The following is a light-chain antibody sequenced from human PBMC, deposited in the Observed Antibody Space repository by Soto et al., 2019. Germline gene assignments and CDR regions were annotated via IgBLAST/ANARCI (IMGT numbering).Light chain of an antibody. CDR2: DNN. Sequence: QSVLTQPPSVSAAPGQKVTISCSGSSSNFGNNDVSWYQQLPGIAPKLLSYDNNKRPSGIPDRFSGSKSGTSATLGITGLQTGDEADYYCGTWDSSLSAVVFGGGTKVTVL. CDR3: GTWDSSLSAVV. CDR1: SSNFGNND. J-gene: IGLJ2*01. V-gene: IGLV1-51*01.